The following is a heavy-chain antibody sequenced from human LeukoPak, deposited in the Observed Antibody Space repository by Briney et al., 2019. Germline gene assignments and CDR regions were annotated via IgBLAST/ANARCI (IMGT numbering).Heavy chain of an antibody. CDR1: GFSLSTSAVG. Sequence: SGPTLVKPTQTLTLTCTFSGFSLSTSAVGVGWIRQPPGKALEWLALIYWDDDYRYSPSLKNRLSIAKDTSKNQVVLTMTNMDPVDTATYYCAHKYTADFDYWGQGILVTVSS. D-gene: IGHD6-6*01. CDR3: AHKYTADFDY. V-gene: IGHV2-5*02. CDR2: IYWDDDY. J-gene: IGHJ4*02.